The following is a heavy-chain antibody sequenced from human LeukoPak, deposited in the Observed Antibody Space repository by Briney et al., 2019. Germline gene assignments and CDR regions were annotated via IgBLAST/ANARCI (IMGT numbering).Heavy chain of an antibody. D-gene: IGHD3-10*01. Sequence: PGGSPRLFCANSAINFDDYGMSCVRRDTGEGLEWVTGINWSGGSTDYSCSVKGRFTISRDNAKNSLYLQMNRLRVEDTALYYCARGPGGYLGKVRGVNGRLDYWGQGTLVSVSS. V-gene: IGHV3-20*04. CDR2: INWSGGST. J-gene: IGHJ4*02. CDR1: AINFDDYG. CDR3: ARGPGGYLGKVRGVNGRLDY.